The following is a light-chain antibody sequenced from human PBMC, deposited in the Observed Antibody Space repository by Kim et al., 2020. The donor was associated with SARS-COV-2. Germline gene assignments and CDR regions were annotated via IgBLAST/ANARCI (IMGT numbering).Light chain of an antibody. V-gene: IGKV1-39*01. J-gene: IGKJ2*01. CDR1: QSISTY. CDR3: QQGYST. Sequence: DIQMTQSPSSLSASVGDRVTITCRASQSISTYLNWYQQRPGKAPKLLIYAASSLPSGVPSRFSGSGSGTGFTLTISSLQPEDFATYYCQQGYSTFGQGTKLEI. CDR2: AAS.